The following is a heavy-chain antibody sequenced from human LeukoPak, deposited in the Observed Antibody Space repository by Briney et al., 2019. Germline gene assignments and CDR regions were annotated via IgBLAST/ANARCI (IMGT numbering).Heavy chain of an antibody. CDR2: IYYSGST. D-gene: IGHD3-9*01. Sequence: PSETLSLTCTVSGGSISNNNYYWAWIRQPPGKGLECIGSIYYSGSTYYNPSLKSRVTISVDTSKNQFSLKLSSVTAADTAVYYCARHRNPLRYFGGYWGQGTLVTVSS. CDR1: GGSISNNNYY. V-gene: IGHV4-39*01. CDR3: ARHRNPLRYFGGY. J-gene: IGHJ4*02.